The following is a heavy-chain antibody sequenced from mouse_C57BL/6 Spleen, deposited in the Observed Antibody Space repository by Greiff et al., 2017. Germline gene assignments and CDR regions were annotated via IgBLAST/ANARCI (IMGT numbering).Heavy chain of an antibody. Sequence: QVQLKESGAELVRPGASVTLSCKASGYTFTDYEMHWVKQTPVHGLEWIGAIDPETGGTAYNQKFKGKAILTADKSSSTAYMELRSLTSEDSAVYYCTGDYYGSSPWFAYWGQGTLVTVSA. V-gene: IGHV1-15*01. D-gene: IGHD1-1*01. CDR2: IDPETGGT. J-gene: IGHJ3*01. CDR1: GYTFTDYE. CDR3: TGDYYGSSPWFAY.